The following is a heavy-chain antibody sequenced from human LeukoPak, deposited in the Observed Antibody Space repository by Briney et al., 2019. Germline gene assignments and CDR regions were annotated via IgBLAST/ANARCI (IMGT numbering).Heavy chain of an antibody. Sequence: ASVKVSCKASGYNFTSYTIHWVRQAPGQRLEWMGWINAGPGNTKYSQKFQGRVTITRDTSASTAYMDLSNLRSEDTAVFYCAIGISSDTFDIWGQGTMVTVSS. V-gene: IGHV1-3*01. CDR2: INAGPGNT. J-gene: IGHJ3*02. CDR1: GYNFTSYT. D-gene: IGHD3-3*01. CDR3: AIGISSDTFDI.